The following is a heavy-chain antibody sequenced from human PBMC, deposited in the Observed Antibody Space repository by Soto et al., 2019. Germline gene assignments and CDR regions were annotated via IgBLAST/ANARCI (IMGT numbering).Heavy chain of an antibody. V-gene: IGHV5-51*01. CDR1: GYRFTSYW. J-gene: IGHJ5*02. D-gene: IGHD3-16*01. CDR3: ARQEVGQWGGGGVHH. CDR2: IYPGDSDT. Sequence: GESLKIPCKGSGYRFTSYWNGWVCQMPGKGLEWMGIIYPGDSDTRYSPSFQGQVTISADKSISTAYLQWSSLKASDTAMYYCARQEVGQWGGGGVHHWGQGALVTVSS.